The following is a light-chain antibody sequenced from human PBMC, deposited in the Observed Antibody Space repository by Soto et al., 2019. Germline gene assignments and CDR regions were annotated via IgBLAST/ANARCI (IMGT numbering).Light chain of an antibody. CDR2: EVS. CDR3: SSYTSSSTYV. Sequence: QPVLTQPASVSGSPGQSITISCTGTSGDVGGYNYVSWYQQHPGKAPKLMIYEVSNRPSGISNRFSGSKSGNTASLTISGLQAEDEADYYCSSYTSSSTYVFGTGTKLTV. J-gene: IGLJ1*01. CDR1: SGDVGGYNY. V-gene: IGLV2-14*01.